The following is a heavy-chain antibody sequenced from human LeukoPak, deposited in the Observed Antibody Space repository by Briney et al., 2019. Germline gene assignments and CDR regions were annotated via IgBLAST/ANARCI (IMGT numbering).Heavy chain of an antibody. J-gene: IGHJ6*04. Sequence: SSVKVSCKASGYTFTGYYMHWLRQAPGQGLEGMGWISAYNCNTNYAQKLQGRVTMTTDTSTSTAYMELRSLRSADTAVYYCARDKDSSSWPTYYYHYYGMDVWGKGTTVTVSS. D-gene: IGHD6-13*01. CDR1: GYTFTGYY. CDR3: ARDKDSSSWPTYYYHYYGMDV. V-gene: IGHV1-18*04. CDR2: ISAYNCNT.